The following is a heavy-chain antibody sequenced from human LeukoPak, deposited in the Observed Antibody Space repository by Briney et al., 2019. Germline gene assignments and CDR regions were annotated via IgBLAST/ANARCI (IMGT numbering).Heavy chain of an antibody. J-gene: IGHJ4*02. Sequence: SETLSLTCTVSGGSISSSSYYWGWIRQPPGKGLEWIGSIYYSGSTYYNPSLKSRVTISVDTSKNQFSLKLSSVTAADTAVYYCARADSSGYYLHIDYWGQGTLVTVSS. CDR2: IYYSGST. CDR3: ARADSSGYYLHIDY. V-gene: IGHV4-39*07. CDR1: GGSISSSSYY. D-gene: IGHD3-22*01.